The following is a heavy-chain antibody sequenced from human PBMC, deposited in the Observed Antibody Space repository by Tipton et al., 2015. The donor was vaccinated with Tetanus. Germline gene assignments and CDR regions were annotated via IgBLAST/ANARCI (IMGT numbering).Heavy chain of an antibody. Sequence: SLRPSCAASGFTFSDYYLSWIRQAPGKGLEWVSYISRSGTNIHYADSVKGRFTVSRDNAKNSLYLQMNGLRVEDTAVYYCARDIDVPGTTLYFDYWGQGTLVTVSS. CDR2: ISRSGTNI. V-gene: IGHV3-11*01. CDR3: ARDIDVPGTTLYFDY. CDR1: GFTFSDYY. D-gene: IGHD1-1*01. J-gene: IGHJ4*02.